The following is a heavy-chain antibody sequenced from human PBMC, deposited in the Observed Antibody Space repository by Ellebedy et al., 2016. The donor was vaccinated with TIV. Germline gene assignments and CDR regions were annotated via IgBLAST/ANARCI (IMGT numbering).Heavy chain of an antibody. J-gene: IGHJ3*02. Sequence: SETLSLXXTVSGGSLSSYYWSWIRQPPGKGLEWIGYVYYSGSTNYNPWSTNYNPSLKSRVTISVDTSNNHYYLKLRSVTAADTAVYYCARRYYTTARGPFDIWGQGTMVTVSS. V-gene: IGHV4-59*08. CDR1: GGSLSSYY. CDR3: ARRYYTTARGPFDI. D-gene: IGHD3-10*01. CDR2: VYYSGSTNYNPWST.